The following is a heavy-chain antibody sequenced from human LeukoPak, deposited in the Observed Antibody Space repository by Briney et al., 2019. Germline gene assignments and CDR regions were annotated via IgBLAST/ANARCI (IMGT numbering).Heavy chain of an antibody. Sequence: PGGSLRLSCAASGFTFADYAMHWVRQAPGKGLEWVSLISGDGGSTYYADSVKGRFTISRDNSKNSLYLQMNSLRTEDTALYDCAKELRYLDWVLANYSDYWGQGTLVTVSS. J-gene: IGHJ4*02. D-gene: IGHD3-9*01. CDR1: GFTFADYA. CDR3: AKELRYLDWVLANYSDY. V-gene: IGHV3-43*02. CDR2: ISGDGGST.